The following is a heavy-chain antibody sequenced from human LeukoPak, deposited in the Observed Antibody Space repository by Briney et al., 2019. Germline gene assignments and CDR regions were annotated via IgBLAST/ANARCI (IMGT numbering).Heavy chain of an antibody. CDR1: GGTFSSYA. CDR3: ARRAGYSSGWYEGYYMDV. Sequence: SVKVSCKASGGTFSSYAISWVRQAPGQGLEWMGGIIPIFGTANYAQKFQGRVTITADESTSTAYMELSSLRSEDTAVYYCARRAGYSSGWYEGYYMDVWGKGTTVTVSS. D-gene: IGHD6-19*01. J-gene: IGHJ6*03. CDR2: IIPIFGTA. V-gene: IGHV1-69*13.